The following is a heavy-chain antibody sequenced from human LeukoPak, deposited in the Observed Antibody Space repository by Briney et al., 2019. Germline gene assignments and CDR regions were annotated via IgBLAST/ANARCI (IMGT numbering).Heavy chain of an antibody. V-gene: IGHV3-21*01. CDR3: ARGTLPYYYDSSGYSAFDY. D-gene: IGHD3-22*01. J-gene: IGHJ4*02. CDR1: GFTFSSYS. Sequence: GGSLRLSCAASGFTFSSYSMNWVRQAPGKGLEWVSSISSSSSYIYYADSVKGRFTISRDNAKNSLYLQMNSLRAEDTAVYYCARGTLPYYYDSSGYSAFDYWGQGTLVTVSS. CDR2: ISSSSSYI.